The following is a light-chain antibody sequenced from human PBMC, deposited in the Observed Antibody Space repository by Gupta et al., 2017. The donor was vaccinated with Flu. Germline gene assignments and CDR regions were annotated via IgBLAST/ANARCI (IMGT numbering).Light chain of an antibody. CDR2: DAS. J-gene: IGKJ4*01. Sequence: EIVLTQSPATLSLSPGDRATLSCRASQSVSSYLAWYQQKHGQPPRLLIYDASTRATGIPARFSGSGSGTDFTLSISSLEPADFAVYYCQQRANWLPGLTFGGGTKVEIK. V-gene: IGKV3-11*01. CDR1: QSVSSY. CDR3: QQRANWLPGLT.